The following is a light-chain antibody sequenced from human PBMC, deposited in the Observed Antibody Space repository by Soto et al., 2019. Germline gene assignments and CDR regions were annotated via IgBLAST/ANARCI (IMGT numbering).Light chain of an antibody. V-gene: IGKV1-39*01. CDR2: SAS. CDR3: QQSHSTPYT. CDR1: QNIRTY. Sequence: DIQMTQSPYSLSASVGDSVTITCRASQNIRTYLNWYQQKPGRAPKLLIHSASALPSGVPSRFSGSRSRTEFTLTMSGLQPEDFATYYYQQSHSTPYTFGQGTKVEIK. J-gene: IGKJ2*01.